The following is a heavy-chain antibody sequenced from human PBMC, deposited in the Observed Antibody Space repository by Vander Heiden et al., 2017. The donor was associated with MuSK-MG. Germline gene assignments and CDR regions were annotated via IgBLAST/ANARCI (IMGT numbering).Heavy chain of an antibody. CDR3: ARRGYAFFFGFPASRGPIDY. V-gene: IGHV3-7*01. CDR2: IKQDGSEK. CDR1: GFTFSSYW. D-gene: IGHD5-12*01. J-gene: IGHJ4*02. Sequence: EVQLVESGGGLVQPGGSLRLSCAASGFTFSSYWMSWVRQAPGKGLEWVANIKQDGSEKYYVDSVKGRFTISRDNAKNSLYLQMNSLRAEDTAVYYCARRGYAFFFGFPASRGPIDYWGQGTLVTVSS.